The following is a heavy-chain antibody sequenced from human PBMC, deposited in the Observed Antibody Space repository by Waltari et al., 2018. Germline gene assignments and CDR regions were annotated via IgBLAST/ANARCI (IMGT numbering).Heavy chain of an antibody. J-gene: IGHJ6*02. V-gene: IGHV1-46*01. D-gene: IGHD5-12*01. CDR3: ARFYEGGPATPAGMDV. Sequence: QVQLVQSGAEVKKPGASVKVSCKASGYTFTSYYMHWVRQAPGQGLEWMGIINPSGGSTSYAQKFQGRATMTGDTATSPVYMELGSLRSEDTAVYYCARFYEGGPATPAGMDVWGQGTTVTVSS. CDR2: INPSGGST. CDR1: GYTFTSYY.